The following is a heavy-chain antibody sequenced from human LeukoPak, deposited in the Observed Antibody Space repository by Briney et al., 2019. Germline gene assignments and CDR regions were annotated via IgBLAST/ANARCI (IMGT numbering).Heavy chain of an antibody. J-gene: IGHJ4*02. CDR2: ISGSGGST. D-gene: IGHD5-18*01. V-gene: IGHV3-23*01. Sequence: GGSLRLSCAASGFTFSSYAMSWVRQAPGKGLEWVSAISGSGGSTYYADSVKGRFTISRDNAKNSLYLQMNSLRAEDTAVYYCARGIGGYGWLLGYFDYWGQGTLVTVSS. CDR3: ARGIGGYGWLLGYFDY. CDR1: GFTFSSYA.